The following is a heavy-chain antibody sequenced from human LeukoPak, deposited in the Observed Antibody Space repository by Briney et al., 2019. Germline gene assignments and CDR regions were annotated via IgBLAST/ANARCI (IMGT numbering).Heavy chain of an antibody. CDR1: GYSFTSYW. CDR2: IYPGDSDT. J-gene: IGHJ6*03. Sequence: GESLKISCKGSGYSFTSYWIGWVRQMPGKGLEWMGIIYPGDSDTRYSPSFQSQVTISADKSISTAYLQWSSLKASDTAMYYCARHSSVVVPAVMGGYYYYYYMDVWGKGTTVTVSS. D-gene: IGHD2-2*01. V-gene: IGHV5-51*01. CDR3: ARHSSVVVPAVMGGYYYYYYMDV.